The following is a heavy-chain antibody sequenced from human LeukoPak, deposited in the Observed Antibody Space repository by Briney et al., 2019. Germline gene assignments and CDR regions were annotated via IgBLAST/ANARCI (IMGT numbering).Heavy chain of an antibody. D-gene: IGHD3-16*02. Sequence: SQTLSLNCTVSGGSISSGIYYWSWIRQPAGKGLEWIGRIYSSGNTNYNPSLKSRVTISVDTSKNQFSLKLSSVTAADTAMYYCGRDLNGVTDPWGQGTLVTVSS. CDR1: GGSISSGIYY. CDR2: IYSSGNT. CDR3: GRDLNGVTDP. J-gene: IGHJ5*02. V-gene: IGHV4-61*02.